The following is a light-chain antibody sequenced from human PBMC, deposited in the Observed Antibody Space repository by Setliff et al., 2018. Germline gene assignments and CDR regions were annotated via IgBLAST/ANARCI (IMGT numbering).Light chain of an antibody. CDR2: DVG. J-gene: IGLJ2*01. V-gene: IGLV2-14*03. CDR3: SSYTSKTTVI. Sequence: QSALTQPASVSGSPGQSITISCTGTSSDVGDYNYVSWYQQHPGKVPKLMIYDVGKRPSGASDRFSGSKSGNTASLTISGLQAEDEADYYCSSYTSKTTVIFGGGTKVTVL. CDR1: SSDVGDYNY.